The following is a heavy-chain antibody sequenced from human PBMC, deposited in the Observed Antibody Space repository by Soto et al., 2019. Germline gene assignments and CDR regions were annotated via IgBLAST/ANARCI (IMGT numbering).Heavy chain of an antibody. V-gene: IGHV1-2*04. D-gene: IGHD3-10*01. CDR1: GYTFTGYY. Sequence: ASVKVSCKASGYTFTGYYMHWVRQAPGQGLEWMGWINPNSGGTNYAQKFQGWVTMTRDTSISTAYMELSRLRSDDTAVYYCARTYGSGSHYYYYGMDVWGLGTLVTVSS. CDR3: ARTYGSGSHYYYYGMDV. J-gene: IGHJ6*02. CDR2: INPNSGGT.